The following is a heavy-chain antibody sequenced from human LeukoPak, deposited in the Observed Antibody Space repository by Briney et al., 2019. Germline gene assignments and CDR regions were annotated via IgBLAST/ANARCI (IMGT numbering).Heavy chain of an antibody. CDR2: ISGSGGST. CDR1: GFTFSSYA. V-gene: IGHV3-23*01. D-gene: IGHD2-2*01. CDR3: AKDRGYCSSTSCPHDY. J-gene: IGHJ4*02. Sequence: GGSLRLSCAASGFTFSSYAMSWVRQAPGKGLEWVSAISGSGGSTYYADSVKGRFTISRDNSKNTLYLQMNSLSAEDTAVYYCAKDRGYCSSTSCPHDYWGQGTLVTVSS.